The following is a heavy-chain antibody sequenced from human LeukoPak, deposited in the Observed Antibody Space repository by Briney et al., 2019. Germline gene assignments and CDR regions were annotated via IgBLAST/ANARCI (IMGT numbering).Heavy chain of an antibody. CDR3: AREGSSSWYGDFDY. D-gene: IGHD6-13*01. Sequence: SVKVSCKASGYTFTGYYMHWVRQAPGQGLEWMGGIIPIFGTANYAQKFQGRVTITADESTSTAYMELSSLRSEDTAVYYCAREGSSSWYGDFDYWGQGTLVTVSS. J-gene: IGHJ4*02. CDR2: IIPIFGTA. V-gene: IGHV1-69*13. CDR1: GYTFTGYY.